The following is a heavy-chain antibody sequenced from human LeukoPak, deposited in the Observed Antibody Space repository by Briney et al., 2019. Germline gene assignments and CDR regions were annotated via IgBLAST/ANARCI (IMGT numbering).Heavy chain of an antibody. CDR3: ASQCSSTSCYTGDVGYYFDY. J-gene: IGHJ4*02. CDR1: GGSISSYY. Sequence: SETLSLTCTVSGGSISSYYWSWIRQPAGKGLEWIGRIYTSGSTYYNPSLKSRVTISVDTSKNQFSLKLSSVTAADTAVYYCASQCSSTSCYTGDVGYYFDYWGQGTLVTVSS. D-gene: IGHD2-2*02. V-gene: IGHV4-4*07. CDR2: IYTSGST.